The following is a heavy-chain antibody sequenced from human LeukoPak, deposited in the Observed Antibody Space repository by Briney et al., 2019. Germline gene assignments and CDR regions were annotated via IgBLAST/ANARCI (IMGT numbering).Heavy chain of an antibody. V-gene: IGHV3-48*03. CDR3: ARSNRDAFDM. CDR2: ISSSGTTK. Sequence: GGSLRLSRAASGFTFSSFEMNWVRQGPGKGLEWVSYISSSGTTKYYADSVKGRFTLSRDNAKKSLSLQMNSLRAEDTAIYYCARSNRDAFDMWGQGTVVTVSS. D-gene: IGHD2/OR15-2a*01. J-gene: IGHJ3*02. CDR1: GFTFSSFE.